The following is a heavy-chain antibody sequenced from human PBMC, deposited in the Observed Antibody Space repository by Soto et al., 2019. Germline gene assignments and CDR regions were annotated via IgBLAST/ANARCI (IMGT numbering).Heavy chain of an antibody. D-gene: IGHD3-16*01. CDR2: ISYDGSNK. CDR3: AISQDRGGRTTFIY. V-gene: IGHV3-30-3*01. CDR1: GFTFSSYA. Sequence: GGSLRLSCAASGFTFSSYAMHWVRQAPGKGLEWVAVISYDGSNKYYADSVKGRFTISRDNSKNTLYLQMNSLRAEDTAVYYCAISQDRGGRTTFIYWGQGT. J-gene: IGHJ4*02.